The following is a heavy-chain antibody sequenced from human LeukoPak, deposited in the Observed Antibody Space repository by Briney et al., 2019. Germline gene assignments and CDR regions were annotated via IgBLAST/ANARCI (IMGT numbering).Heavy chain of an antibody. CDR2: INHSGST. Sequence: PSETLSLTCAVHGGSLSNYYWSWIRQPPGQGLEWIGEINHSGSTNYNPSLKSRVTMSVDTSKNQFSLKLGSVTAADTAVYYCARVYSYGFSSIDYWGQGTLVTVSS. CDR1: GGSLSNYY. CDR3: ARVYSYGFSSIDY. J-gene: IGHJ4*02. D-gene: IGHD5-18*01. V-gene: IGHV4-34*01.